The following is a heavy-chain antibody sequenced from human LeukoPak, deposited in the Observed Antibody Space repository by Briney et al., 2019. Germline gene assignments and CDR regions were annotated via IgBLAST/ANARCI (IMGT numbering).Heavy chain of an antibody. Sequence: ASVKASCKASGYTFTSYGISWVRQAPGQGLERMGWISAYNGNTNYAQKLQGRVTMTTDTSTSTAYMELRSLRSDDTAVYYCARDWSSSRYYYYYGMDVWGQGTTVTVSS. CDR1: GYTFTSYG. CDR2: ISAYNGNT. J-gene: IGHJ6*02. V-gene: IGHV1-18*01. CDR3: ARDWSSSRYYYYYGMDV. D-gene: IGHD6-13*01.